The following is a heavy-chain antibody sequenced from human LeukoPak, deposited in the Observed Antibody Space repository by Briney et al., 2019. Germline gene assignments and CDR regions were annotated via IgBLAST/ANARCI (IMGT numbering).Heavy chain of an antibody. CDR2: ISAYNGNT. CDR1: GYTFTSYG. J-gene: IGHJ4*02. CDR3: AREWNWNAPLDY. Sequence: ASVTVSCTASGYTFTSYGISWVRQAPGQGLEWMGWISAYNGNTNYAQKFQGRVTITADESTSTAYMELSSLRSEDTAVYYCAREWNWNAPLDYWGQGTLVTVSS. V-gene: IGHV1-18*01. D-gene: IGHD1-1*01.